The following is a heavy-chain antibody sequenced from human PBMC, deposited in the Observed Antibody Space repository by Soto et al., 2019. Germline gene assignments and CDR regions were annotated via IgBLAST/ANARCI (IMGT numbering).Heavy chain of an antibody. CDR3: ARAGIVQVSYAMDV. D-gene: IGHD2-8*01. CDR1: GGSIGGDS. Sequence: SETLSLTCTVSGGSIGGDSWSWIRQSPGKGLDFIGYIYHSGSTNYNPSLKSRVTISMDTSKNQFSLRLSSVTAADTAVYYCARAGIVQVSYAMDVWGQGTTVPSP. V-gene: IGHV4-59*01. CDR2: IYHSGST. J-gene: IGHJ6*02.